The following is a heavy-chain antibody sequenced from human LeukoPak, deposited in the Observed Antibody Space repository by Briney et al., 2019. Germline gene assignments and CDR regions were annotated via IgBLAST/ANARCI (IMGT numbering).Heavy chain of an antibody. CDR3: ARTYSGSYEGAFDT. CDR1: GGSISSFY. J-gene: IGHJ3*02. D-gene: IGHD1-26*01. Sequence: SETLSLTCTVSGGSISSFYWSWIRQPAGKGLEWIGRIYTSGSNYNPSLKSRVTMSVDTSKNQFSLKLNSVTAADTAVYYCARTYSGSYEGAFDTWGQGTVVTVSS. CDR2: IYTSGS. V-gene: IGHV4-4*07.